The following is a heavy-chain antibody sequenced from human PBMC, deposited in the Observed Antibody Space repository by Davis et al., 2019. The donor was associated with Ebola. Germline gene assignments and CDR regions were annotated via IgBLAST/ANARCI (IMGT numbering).Heavy chain of an antibody. D-gene: IGHD4-17*01. J-gene: IGHJ2*01. CDR2: ISGSATTV. Sequence: GGSLRLSCAASGFTFSDYYMSWIRQAPGKGLEWVSFISGSATTVSYADSVRGRFTISRDNSKNTVYLQMNDLRAEDTAVYYCTRHVPGDFWFFDLWGRGTTVTVSS. CDR1: GFTFSDYY. CDR3: TRHVPGDFWFFDL. V-gene: IGHV3-11*01.